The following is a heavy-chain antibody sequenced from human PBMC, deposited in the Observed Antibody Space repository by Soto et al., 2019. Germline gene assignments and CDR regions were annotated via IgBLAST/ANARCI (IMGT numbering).Heavy chain of an antibody. CDR2: IYSGGRT. V-gene: IGHV3-53*01. CDR3: ASRTWDLGGFDP. CDR1: AFTVSTNY. D-gene: IGHD3-10*01. J-gene: IGHJ5*02. Sequence: LSCAVSAFTVSTNYMSWVRQAPGKGLEWVSVIYSGGRTDYADSVKGRFTISRDNSKNTVYLQMNSLRAEDTAVYFCASRTWDLGGFDPWGQGTLVTVSS.